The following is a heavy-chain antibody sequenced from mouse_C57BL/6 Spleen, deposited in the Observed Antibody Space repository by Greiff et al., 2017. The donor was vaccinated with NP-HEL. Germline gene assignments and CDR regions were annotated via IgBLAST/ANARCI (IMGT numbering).Heavy chain of an antibody. D-gene: IGHD1-1*01. Sequence: VQLQQSGAELARPGASVKMSCKASGYTFTSYTMHWVKQRPGQGLEWIGYINPSSGYTKYNQKFKDKATLTADKSSSTAYMQMSSLTSEDSAVYYCARDYGSSPAMDYWGQGTSVTVSS. CDR3: ARDYGSSPAMDY. V-gene: IGHV1-4*01. J-gene: IGHJ4*01. CDR1: GYTFTSYT. CDR2: INPSSGYT.